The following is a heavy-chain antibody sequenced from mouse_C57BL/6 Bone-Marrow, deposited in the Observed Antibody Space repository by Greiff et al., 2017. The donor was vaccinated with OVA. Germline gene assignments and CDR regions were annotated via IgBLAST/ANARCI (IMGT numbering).Heavy chain of an antibody. J-gene: IGHJ2*01. D-gene: IGHD2-3*01. CDR1: GYAFTNYL. CDR3: EMERLIDDGYFY. V-gene: IGHV1-54*01. Sequence: QVQLQQSGAELVRPGTSVKVSCKASGYAFTNYLIEWVKQRPGQGLEWIGVINPGSGGTNYNEKFKGKATLTADKSSSTAYIQLSSLTSEDSAVYVCEMERLIDDGYFYWGQGTTLTVSS. CDR2: INPGSGGT.